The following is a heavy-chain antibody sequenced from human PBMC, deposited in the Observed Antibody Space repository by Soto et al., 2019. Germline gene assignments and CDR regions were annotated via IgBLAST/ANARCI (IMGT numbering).Heavy chain of an antibody. V-gene: IGHV4-30-4*01. CDR3: AREERKGIISWFDP. D-gene: IGHD2-21*01. J-gene: IGHJ5*02. CDR1: GGSVSGVDYF. Sequence: KPSENLSLTCTVSGGSVSGVDYFWSWIRQSPGKGLEWIGYIYYTGITHLNPSLKSRLTMAVDTSKNEFSLKLTSVSAADTAVYFCAREERKGIISWFDPWGQGTPVTVSS. CDR2: IYYTGIT.